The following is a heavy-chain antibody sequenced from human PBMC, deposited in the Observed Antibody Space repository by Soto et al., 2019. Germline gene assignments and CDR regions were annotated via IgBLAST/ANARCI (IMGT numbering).Heavy chain of an antibody. CDR1: GFTFSSYA. D-gene: IGHD3-3*01. J-gene: IGHJ4*02. CDR2: ISGSGGST. Sequence: GGSLRLSCAASGFTFSSYAMSWVRQAPGKGLEWVSAISGSGGSTYYADSVKGRFTISRDNSKNTLYLQMNSLRAEDTAVYYCAKDSPRGDDFWSGYLFGAFDYWGQGTLVTVSS. V-gene: IGHV3-23*01. CDR3: AKDSPRGDDFWSGYLFGAFDY.